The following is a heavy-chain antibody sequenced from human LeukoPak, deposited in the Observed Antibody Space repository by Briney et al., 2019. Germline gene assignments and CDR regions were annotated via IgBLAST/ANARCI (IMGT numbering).Heavy chain of an antibody. V-gene: IGHV4-30-4*01. CDR1: GGSISSGDYY. D-gene: IGHD1/OR15-1a*01. Sequence: SQTLSLTCTVSGGSISSGDYYWSWIRQPPGKGLEWIGYIYYSGSTYDNPSLKSRVTISVDTSKNQFSLKLNSVTAADTAVYYCARGRLNSYYYYYGMDVWGQGTTVTVSS. CDR2: IYYSGST. CDR3: ARGRLNSYYYYYGMDV. J-gene: IGHJ6*02.